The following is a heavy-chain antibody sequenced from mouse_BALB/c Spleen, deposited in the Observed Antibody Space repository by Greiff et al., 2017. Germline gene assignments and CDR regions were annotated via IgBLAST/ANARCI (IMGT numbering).Heavy chain of an antibody. CDR1: GYTFTDYE. CDR3: ARDDYDAWFAY. D-gene: IGHD2-4*01. CDR2: IDPETGGT. J-gene: IGHJ3*01. V-gene: IGHV1-15*01. Sequence: QVQLKQSGAELVRPGASVTLSCKASGYTFTDYEMHWVKQTPVHGLEWIGAIDPETGGTAYNQKFKGKATLTADKSSSTAYMELRSLTSEDSAVYYCARDDYDAWFAYWGQGTLVTVSA.